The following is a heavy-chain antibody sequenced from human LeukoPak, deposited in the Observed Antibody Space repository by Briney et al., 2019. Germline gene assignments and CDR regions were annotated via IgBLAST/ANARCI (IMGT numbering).Heavy chain of an antibody. CDR3: ARDVDTAMVTLHY. J-gene: IGHJ4*02. CDR2: INPNSGGT. V-gene: IGHV1-2*02. D-gene: IGHD5-18*01. Sequence: GASVKVSCKASGYTFTGYYMHWVRQAPGQGLEWMGWINPNSGGTNYAQKFQGRVTMTRDTSISTAYMELSRLRSDDTAVYYCARDVDTAMVTLHYWGQGTLVTVSS. CDR1: GYTFTGYY.